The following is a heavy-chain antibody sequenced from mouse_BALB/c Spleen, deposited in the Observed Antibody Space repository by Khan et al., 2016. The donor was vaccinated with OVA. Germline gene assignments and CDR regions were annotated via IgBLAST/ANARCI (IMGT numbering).Heavy chain of an antibody. CDR2: INPSSGYT. V-gene: IGHV1-4*01. Sequence: QVRLQQSGAELARPGASVKMSCKASGYTFTSYTIHWIKQRPGKGLEWIGYINPSSGYTNYNQKFKDRATLTADKSSTTAYMQLSSLTSDDSAVYYCARDGAYYRNDGWFAYWGQGTLVTVSA. CDR3: ARDGAYYRNDGWFAY. CDR1: GYTFTSYT. D-gene: IGHD2-14*01. J-gene: IGHJ3*01.